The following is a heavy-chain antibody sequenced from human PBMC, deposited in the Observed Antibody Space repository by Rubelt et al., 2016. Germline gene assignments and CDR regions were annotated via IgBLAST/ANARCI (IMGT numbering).Heavy chain of an antibody. CDR3: ARARSTGVGGRGFFDS. Sequence: QLQLQESGPGLVKPSETLSLTCTVSGGAISDSDYYWAWIRQPPGRGLEYIVTVLHSGSAYYNPSLHSRVTVSVDTSKNQIALSLYCVTAADTAVYYCARARSTGVGGRGFFDSWGQGTLVTVSS. J-gene: IGHJ5*01. V-gene: IGHV4-39*01. D-gene: IGHD1-1*01. CDR1: GGAISDSDYY. CDR2: VLHSGSA.